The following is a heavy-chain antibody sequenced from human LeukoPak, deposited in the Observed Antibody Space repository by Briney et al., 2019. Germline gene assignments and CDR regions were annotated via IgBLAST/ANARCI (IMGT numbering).Heavy chain of an antibody. CDR3: AAYSGTLGAFDI. J-gene: IGHJ3*02. D-gene: IGHD1-26*01. V-gene: IGHV1-2*02. CDR1: GYTFTIYG. CDR2: IYPNSGGT. Sequence: ASVTVSFKASGYTFTIYGISWVRQAPGQGREWMGWIYPNSGGTNYAQKLQGRVTMTRDTSISTAYMELSSLRSEDTAVYYCAAYSGTLGAFDIWGQGTMVTVSS.